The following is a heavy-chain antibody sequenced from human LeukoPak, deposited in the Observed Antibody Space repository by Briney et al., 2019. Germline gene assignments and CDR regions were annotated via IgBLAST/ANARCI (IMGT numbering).Heavy chain of an antibody. J-gene: IGHJ6*02. V-gene: IGHV3-48*02. CDR2: ISSSSSTI. CDR1: GFTFSSYV. CDR3: ARVSRGIVVVPAAMDV. D-gene: IGHD2-2*01. Sequence: GGSLRLSCAASGFTFSSYVMSWVRQAPGKGLEWVSYISSSSSTIYYADSVKGRFTISRDNAKNSLYLQMNSLRDEDTAVYYCARVSRGIVVVPAAMDVWGQGTTVTVSS.